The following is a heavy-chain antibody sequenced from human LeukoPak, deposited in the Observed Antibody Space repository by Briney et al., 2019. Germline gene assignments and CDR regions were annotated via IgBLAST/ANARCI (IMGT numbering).Heavy chain of an antibody. CDR1: GFTFDDYA. CDR2: IRSKAFGGTP. J-gene: IGHJ4*02. CDR3: TRNTVTVHFDY. Sequence: GGSLRLSCSASGFTFDDYAVSWFRQAPGKGLEWVGFIRSKAFGGTPEYDASVRGRFTISRDDSKSIAYLQMNSLKTEDTAVYYCTRNTVTVHFDYWSQGTLVTVSS. V-gene: IGHV3-49*03. D-gene: IGHD4-17*01.